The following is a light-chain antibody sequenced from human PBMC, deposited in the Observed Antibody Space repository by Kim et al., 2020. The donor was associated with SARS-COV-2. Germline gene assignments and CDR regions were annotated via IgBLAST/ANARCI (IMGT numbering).Light chain of an antibody. V-gene: IGLV1-44*01. CDR2: SNN. CDR1: NSHIGGNS. Sequence: PGKTVTISCSGSNSHIGGNSVNWYQQVPGTAPNLLIYSNNQRPSGVSDRFSGSKSGTSASLAISGLQSEDEADYYCAVWDDSLKGVFGGGTQLTVL. CDR3: AVWDDSLKGV. J-gene: IGLJ3*02.